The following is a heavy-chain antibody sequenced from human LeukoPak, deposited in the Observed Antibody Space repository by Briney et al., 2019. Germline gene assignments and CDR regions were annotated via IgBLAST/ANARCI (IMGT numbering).Heavy chain of an antibody. CDR1: GFSLSTSGVG. CDR3: AHRRGGPGYSGYGYYFDY. CDR2: IYWDDDK. Sequence: ESGPTLVKPTQTLTLTCTFSGFSLSTSGVGVGWIRQPPGKALEWLALIYWDDDKRYSPSLKSRLTITKDTSKNQVVLTMTNMDPVDTATYYCAHRRGGPGYSGYGYYFDYGGQGTLVTVSS. V-gene: IGHV2-5*02. J-gene: IGHJ4*02. D-gene: IGHD5-12*01.